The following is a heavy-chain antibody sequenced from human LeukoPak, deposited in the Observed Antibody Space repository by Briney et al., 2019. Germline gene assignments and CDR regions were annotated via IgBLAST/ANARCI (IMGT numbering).Heavy chain of an antibody. CDR1: GYTFTGYY. CDR3: ARGSSGWYYLDY. D-gene: IGHD6-19*01. Sequence: ASVKISCKASGYTFTGYYMHWVRQAPGQGLEWMGRINPNSGGTNYAQKFQGRVTMTRDTSISTAYMELSRLRSDDTAVYYCARGSSGWYYLDYWGQGTLVTVSS. J-gene: IGHJ4*02. V-gene: IGHV1-2*06. CDR2: INPNSGGT.